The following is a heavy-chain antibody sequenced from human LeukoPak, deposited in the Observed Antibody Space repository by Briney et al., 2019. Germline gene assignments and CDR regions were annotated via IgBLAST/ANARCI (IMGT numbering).Heavy chain of an antibody. CDR1: GYTFTSYD. V-gene: IGHV1-18*01. CDR3: ARDAYYGSGSYSNFDY. D-gene: IGHD3-10*01. J-gene: IGHJ4*02. CDR2: ISAYNGNT. Sequence: ASVKVSCKASGYTFTSYDINWVRQAPGQGLEWMGWISAYNGNTNYAQKLQGRVTMTTDTSTSTAYMELSSLRSEDTAVYYCARDAYYGSGSYSNFDYWGQGTLVTVSS.